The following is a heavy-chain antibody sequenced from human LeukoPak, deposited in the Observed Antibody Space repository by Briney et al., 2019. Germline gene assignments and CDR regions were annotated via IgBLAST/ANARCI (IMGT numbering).Heavy chain of an antibody. CDR1: GGSISSSSYY. D-gene: IGHD6-19*01. CDR3: ARLPLSGSSGWYLDY. J-gene: IGHJ4*02. V-gene: IGHV4-39*01. Sequence: SETLSLTCTVSGGSISSSSYYWGWIRQPPGKGLEWIGSIYYSGSTYYNPSLKSRVTISVDTSKNQFSLKLSSVTAADTAVYYCARLPLSGSSGWYLDYWGQGTLVTVSS. CDR2: IYYSGST.